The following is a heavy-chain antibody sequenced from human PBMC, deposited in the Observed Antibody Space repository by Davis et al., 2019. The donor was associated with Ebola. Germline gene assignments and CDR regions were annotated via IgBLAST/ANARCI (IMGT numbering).Heavy chain of an antibody. V-gene: IGHV3-73*01. Sequence: GSLKISCAASGFTFSGSAMHWVRQASGKGLEWVGRIRSKANSYATAYAASVKGRFTISRDDSKNTAYLQMNSLKTEDTAVYYCTTTTTVFDYWGQGTLVTVSS. CDR1: GFTFSGSA. CDR3: TTTTTVFDY. J-gene: IGHJ4*02. D-gene: IGHD4-11*01. CDR2: IRSKANSYAT.